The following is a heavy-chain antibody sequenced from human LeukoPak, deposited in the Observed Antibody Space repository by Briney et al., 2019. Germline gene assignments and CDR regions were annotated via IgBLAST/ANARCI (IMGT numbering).Heavy chain of an antibody. CDR3: ARVLSPTYYDFWSGYYMDY. V-gene: IGHV4-59*01. CDR2: IYYSGST. CDR1: GGSISSYY. J-gene: IGHJ4*02. D-gene: IGHD3-3*01. Sequence: SETLSLTCTVSGGSISSYYWSWVRQPPGKGLEWIGYIYYSGSTNYNPSPKSRVTIPVDTSKNQFSLKLSSVTAADTAVYYCARVLSPTYYDFWSGYYMDYWGQGTLVTVSS.